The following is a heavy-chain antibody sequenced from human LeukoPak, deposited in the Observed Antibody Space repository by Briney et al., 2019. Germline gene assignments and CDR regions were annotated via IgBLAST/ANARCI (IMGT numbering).Heavy chain of an antibody. CDR1: GGSISSYY. V-gene: IGHV4-59*08. D-gene: IGHD3-22*01. Sequence: SETLSLTCTVSGGSISSYYWSWIRQPPGKGLEWIGYIYYSGSTNYNPSLKSRVTISVDTSKNQFSLKLSSVTAADTAVYYCARQGYYDSSGYYDYWGQGTLVTVSS. CDR2: IYYSGST. CDR3: ARQGYYDSSGYYDY. J-gene: IGHJ4*02.